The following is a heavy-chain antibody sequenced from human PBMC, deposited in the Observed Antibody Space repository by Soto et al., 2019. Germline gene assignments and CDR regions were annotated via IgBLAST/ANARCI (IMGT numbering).Heavy chain of an antibody. Sequence: EVQLVESGGGLVQPGGSLRLSCEASGFTLSSYSMNWARQAPGQGLEWVSYISSSSTTIYYADSVKGRFTISRDNAKNSLYLHMNSLRDADTAVYYCARDNPRSPGWDVWGQGTTVTVSS. CDR3: ARDNPRSPGWDV. CDR1: GFTLSSYS. J-gene: IGHJ6*02. V-gene: IGHV3-48*02. CDR2: ISSSSTTI.